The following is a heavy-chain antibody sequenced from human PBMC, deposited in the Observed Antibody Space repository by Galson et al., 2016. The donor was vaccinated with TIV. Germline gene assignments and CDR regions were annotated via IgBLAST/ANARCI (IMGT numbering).Heavy chain of an antibody. CDR1: GDTFLSYP. CDR2: FIPLFGTP. Sequence: SVKVSCKASGDTFLSYPFNWVRQAPGQGLEWMGGFIPLFGTPNYAQKFQGRVTITADESTSTVHMELSSLRSEVTAVYYCAKDRNTAMDTYHQYYGMDVWGQGRTVTFSS. D-gene: IGHD5-18*01. V-gene: IGHV1-69*13. J-gene: IGHJ6*02. CDR3: AKDRNTAMDTYHQYYGMDV.